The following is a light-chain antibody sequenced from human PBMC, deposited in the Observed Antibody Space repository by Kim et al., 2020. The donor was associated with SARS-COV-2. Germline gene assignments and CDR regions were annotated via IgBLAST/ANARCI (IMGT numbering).Light chain of an antibody. CDR1: QGISYY. CDR2: AAS. CDR3: QKYNSAPQT. J-gene: IGKJ1*01. Sequence: DIQMTQSPSSLSASVGDRVTITCRASQGISYYLAWYQQKPGKVPKLLIYAASTLQSGVPGRFSGSGSGTDFTLTISSLQPEDVATYYCQKYNSAPQTFGQGTKVEIK. V-gene: IGKV1-27*01.